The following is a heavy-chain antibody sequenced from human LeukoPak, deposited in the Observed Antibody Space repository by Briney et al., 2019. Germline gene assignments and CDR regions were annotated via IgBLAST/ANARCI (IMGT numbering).Heavy chain of an antibody. Sequence: PGGSLRLSRAASGFTFSDYGMHWVRQAPGKGLEWVAVISYDGNSEYYADSVKGRFSISRDNSKDTLYLQMNSLRPEDTAVYYCAKRRSTSCYAPWGQGTLVTVPS. CDR1: GFTFSDYG. CDR3: AKRRSTSCYAP. J-gene: IGHJ5*02. D-gene: IGHD2-2*01. CDR2: ISYDGNSE. V-gene: IGHV3-30*18.